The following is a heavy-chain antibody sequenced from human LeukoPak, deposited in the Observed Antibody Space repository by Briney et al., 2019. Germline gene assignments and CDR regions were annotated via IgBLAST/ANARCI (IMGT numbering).Heavy chain of an antibody. CDR1: GFTFSSYA. J-gene: IGHJ5*02. V-gene: IGHV4-34*01. D-gene: IGHD3-22*01. CDR2: INHSGST. CDR3: ARTMIGFLVWFDP. Sequence: PGGSLRLSCAASGFTFSSYAMSWIRQPPGKGLEWIGEINHSGSTNYNPSLKSRVTISVDTSKNQFSLKLSSVTAADTAVYYCARTMIGFLVWFDPWGQRTLVTVSS.